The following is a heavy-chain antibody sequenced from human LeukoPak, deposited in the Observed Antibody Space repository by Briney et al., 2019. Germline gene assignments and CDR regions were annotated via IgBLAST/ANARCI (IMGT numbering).Heavy chain of an antibody. Sequence: SETLSLTCTVSGGSISSGDYYWSWIRQPPGKGLERIGYIYYSGSTYYNPSLKSRVTISVDTSKNQFSLKLSSVTAADTAVYYCARAPGPYCSGGSCYDYYYGMDVWGQGTTVTVSS. J-gene: IGHJ6*02. CDR2: IYYSGST. CDR3: ARAPGPYCSGGSCYDYYYGMDV. CDR1: GGSISSGDYY. D-gene: IGHD2-15*01. V-gene: IGHV4-30-4*01.